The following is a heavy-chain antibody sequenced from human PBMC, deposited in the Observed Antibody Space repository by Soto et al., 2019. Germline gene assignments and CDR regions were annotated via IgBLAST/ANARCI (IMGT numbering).Heavy chain of an antibody. D-gene: IGHD6-13*01. CDR3: ARGQQVVLVDY. Sequence: QVQLVQSGADVKKPGASVKVSCKASGYTFTSYGISWVRQAPGQGLEWMGWISDYNGNTNDSQKLQGRVTMTTDTTTSTAYMELRSLRSDDTGVYYCARGQQVVLVDYWGQGTLVTVSS. CDR2: ISDYNGNT. CDR1: GYTFTSYG. J-gene: IGHJ4*02. V-gene: IGHV1-18*01.